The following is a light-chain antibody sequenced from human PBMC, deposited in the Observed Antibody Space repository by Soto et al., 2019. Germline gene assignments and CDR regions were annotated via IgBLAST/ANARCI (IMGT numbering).Light chain of an antibody. V-gene: IGLV1-47*01. CDR1: SSNIGINY. CDR3: ASWDDSLSGWV. CDR2: RNN. J-gene: IGLJ2*01. Sequence: QSVLTQPPSASGTPGQRVTISCSGSSSNIGINYVYWYQHLPGTAPKLVINRNNQRPSGVPDRLSGSKSGTSASLTISGLRSEDEADYYCASWDDSLSGWVFGGGTKLTVL.